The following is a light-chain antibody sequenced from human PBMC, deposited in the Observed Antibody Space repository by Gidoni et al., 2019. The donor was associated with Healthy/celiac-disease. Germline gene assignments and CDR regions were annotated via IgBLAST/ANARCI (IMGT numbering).Light chain of an antibody. CDR1: SSNIGAGYA. CDR2: GNS. V-gene: IGLV1-40*01. J-gene: IGLJ3*02. Sequence: QSVLTQPPSVSGAPGQRLPISCTGSSSNIGAGYAVHWYHQLPGTAPKLLIYGNSNRPSGVPDRFSGSKSGTSASLAITGLQAEDEADYYCQSYDISLSAWVFGGGTKLTVL. CDR3: QSYDISLSAWV.